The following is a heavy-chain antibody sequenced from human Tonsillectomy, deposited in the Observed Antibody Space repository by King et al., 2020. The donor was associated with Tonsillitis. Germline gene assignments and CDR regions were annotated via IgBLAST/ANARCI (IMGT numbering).Heavy chain of an antibody. D-gene: IGHD5-12*01. J-gene: IGHJ4*02. CDR1: GYSFTSYW. V-gene: IGHV5-10-1*03. CDR3: ARPYVPLDGGYEGDLFDY. CDR2: IDPSDSYT. Sequence: VQLVESGAEVKKPGESLRISCKGSGYSFTSYWISWVRQMPGKGLEWMGRIDPSDSYTNYSSSFQGNVTISADKSISTAYLQWSILKASDTAMYYCARPYVPLDGGYEGDLFDYWGQGTLVTVSS.